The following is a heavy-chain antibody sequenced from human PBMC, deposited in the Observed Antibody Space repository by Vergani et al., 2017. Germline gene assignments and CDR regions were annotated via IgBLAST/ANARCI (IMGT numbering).Heavy chain of an antibody. D-gene: IGHD3-9*01. CDR3: ARAAYDILTGFHDAFDI. V-gene: IGHV3-33*01. J-gene: IGHJ3*02. CDR2: IWYDGSNK. CDR1: GFTFSSYG. Sequence: HVQLVESGGGVVQPGRSLRLSCAASGFTFSSYGMHWVRQAPGKGLEWVAVIWYDGSNKYYADSVKGRFTISRDNSKNTLYLQMNSLRAEDTAVYYCARAAYDILTGFHDAFDIWGQGTMVTVSS.